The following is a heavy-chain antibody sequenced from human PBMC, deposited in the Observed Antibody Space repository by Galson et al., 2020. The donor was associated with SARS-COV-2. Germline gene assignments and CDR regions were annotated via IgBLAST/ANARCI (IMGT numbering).Heavy chain of an antibody. J-gene: IGHJ5*01. V-gene: IGHV4-39*01. CDR1: GGSISNKNSY. Sequence: SETLSLTCTVSGGSISNKNSYWRWIRQPPGKGLEWIGTILYSGNTYYSPSLKSRVTISVDTSKNQFSLRLTSVTAADTAVYYCAGGSWFDSWGQGTLVTVSS. CDR3: AGGSWFDS. CDR2: ILYSGNT.